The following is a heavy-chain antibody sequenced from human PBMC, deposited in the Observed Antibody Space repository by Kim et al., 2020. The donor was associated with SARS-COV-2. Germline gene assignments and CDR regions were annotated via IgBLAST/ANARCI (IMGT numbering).Heavy chain of an antibody. Sequence: SETLSLTCTVSGGSISSGDYYWSWIRQPPGKGLEWIGYIYYSGSTYYNPSLNSRVTISVDTSKNQFSLKLSSVTAADTAVYYCAREVPRVLWFGELWGGWFDPWGQGTLVTVSS. D-gene: IGHD3-10*01. V-gene: IGHV4-30-4*01. CDR2: IYYSGST. J-gene: IGHJ5*02. CDR1: GGSISSGDYY. CDR3: AREVPRVLWFGELWGGWFDP.